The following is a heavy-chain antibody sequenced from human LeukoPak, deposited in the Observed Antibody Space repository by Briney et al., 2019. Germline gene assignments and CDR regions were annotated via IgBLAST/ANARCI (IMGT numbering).Heavy chain of an antibody. CDR2: IRYSGNS. J-gene: IGHJ4*02. CDR1: GGSISNYY. V-gene: IGHV4-59*01. D-gene: IGHD6-13*01. CDR3: ARTAIADPL. Sequence: SETLSLTCSVSGGSISNYYWSWIRQPPGKGLEWIGCIRYSGNSNYNPSLRSRVTISLDTSKNQFSLKLSSVTAADTAVYYCARTAIADPLWGQGALVTVSS.